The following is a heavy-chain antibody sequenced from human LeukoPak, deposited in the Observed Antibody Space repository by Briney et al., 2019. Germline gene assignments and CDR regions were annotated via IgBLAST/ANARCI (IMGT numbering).Heavy chain of an antibody. D-gene: IGHD2-15*01. CDR2: INTDGSSA. CDR3: AKAPVTTCSGAYCYPFDY. CDR1: GFTFSGYW. Sequence: PGGSLRLSCAASGFTFSGYWMHWVRQGPGKGLVWVSRINTDGSSASYADSVKGRFTISRDNAKNTLYLQMNSLRAEDTAVYYCAKAPVTTCSGAYCYPFDYWGQGTLVTVSS. J-gene: IGHJ4*02. V-gene: IGHV3-74*01.